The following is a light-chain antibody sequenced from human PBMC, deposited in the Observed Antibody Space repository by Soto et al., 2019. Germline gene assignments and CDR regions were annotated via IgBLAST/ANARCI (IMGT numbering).Light chain of an antibody. CDR1: QSVSSSY. J-gene: IGKJ1*01. CDR3: QQYGSSPWT. V-gene: IGKV3-20*01. CDR2: GAS. Sequence: EIVLTQSPGTLTLSPGERATLSCRASQSVSSSYFAWYQQKPGQAPRLLIFGASSRATGIPDRFSGSGSGTEFTLTISRLEPEDFALYYCQQYGSSPWTFGQGTKVEIK.